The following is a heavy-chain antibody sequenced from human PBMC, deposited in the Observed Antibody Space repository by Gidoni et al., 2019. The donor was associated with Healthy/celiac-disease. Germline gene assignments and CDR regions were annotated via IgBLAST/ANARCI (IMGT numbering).Heavy chain of an antibody. Sequence: QVQLVQSGAEVKKPGSSVKVSCKASGGTFSSYAISWVRQAPGQGLEWMGRSIPILGIANYAQKFQGRVTITADKSTSTAYMELSSLRSEDTAVYYCARDSGDGYNYDYWGQGTLVTVSS. CDR2: SIPILGIA. J-gene: IGHJ4*02. CDR3: ARDSGDGYNYDY. V-gene: IGHV1-69*04. D-gene: IGHD5-12*01. CDR1: GGTFSSYA.